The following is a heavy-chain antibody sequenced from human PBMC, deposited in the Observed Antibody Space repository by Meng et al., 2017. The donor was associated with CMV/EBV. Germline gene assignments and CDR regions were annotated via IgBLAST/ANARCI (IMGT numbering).Heavy chain of an antibody. Sequence: SCAASGFTFSSYYMNCVRQAPGKGLEWVSSISSSGSYISYADSVKGRFTISRDNAKNSLYLQMNSLRAEDTAVYYCATCMTTVSTSDFWGQGTLVTVSS. V-gene: IGHV3-21*01. CDR3: ATCMTTVSTSDF. D-gene: IGHD4-11*01. J-gene: IGHJ4*02. CDR2: ISSSGSYI. CDR1: GFTFSSYY.